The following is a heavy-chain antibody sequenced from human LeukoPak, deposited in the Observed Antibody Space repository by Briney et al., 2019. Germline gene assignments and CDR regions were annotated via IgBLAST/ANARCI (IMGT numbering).Heavy chain of an antibody. D-gene: IGHD1-26*01. Sequence: SETLSLTCTVSGGSISSGDYYWSWIRQPPGKGLEWIGYIYCSGSTYYDPSLQSRLTISLDTSKNQFSLQLSSVTAADTAVYYCARAVVGATPFDYWGQGTLVIVSS. CDR2: IYCSGST. J-gene: IGHJ4*02. V-gene: IGHV4-30-4*01. CDR1: GGSISSGDYY. CDR3: ARAVVGATPFDY.